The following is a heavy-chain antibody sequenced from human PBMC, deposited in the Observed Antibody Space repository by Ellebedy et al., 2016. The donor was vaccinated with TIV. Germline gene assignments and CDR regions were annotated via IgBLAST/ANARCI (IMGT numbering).Heavy chain of an antibody. CDR3: AKDTRPMSSGYSYYYYGMDV. V-gene: IGHV3-23*01. CDR2: ISGSGGST. CDR1: GFTFSSYA. J-gene: IGHJ6*02. D-gene: IGHD3-22*01. Sequence: GESLKISCAASGFTFSSYAMSWVRQAPGKGLEWVSAISGSGGSTYYADSVKGRFTISRDNSKNTLYLQMNSLRAEDTAVYYCAKDTRPMSSGYSYYYYGMDVWGQGTTVTVSS.